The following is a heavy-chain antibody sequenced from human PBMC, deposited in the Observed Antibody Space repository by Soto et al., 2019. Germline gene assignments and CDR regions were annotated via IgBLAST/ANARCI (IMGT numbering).Heavy chain of an antibody. CDR2: TYYKSKWNN. J-gene: IGHJ4*02. CDR3: ARGDQAFEY. D-gene: IGHD2-2*01. V-gene: IGHV6-1*01. Sequence: SQTLSLTCAISGDSVSSNSPAWNWIRQSPSRGLEWLGRTYYKSKWNNNYAVSVKSRISINADTSKNQFSLHLNSVTPEDTAVCYCARGDQAFEYWGQGTLVTVSS. CDR1: GDSVSSNSPA.